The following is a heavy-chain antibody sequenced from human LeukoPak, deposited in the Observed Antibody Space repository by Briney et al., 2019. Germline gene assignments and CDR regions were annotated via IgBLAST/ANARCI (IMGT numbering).Heavy chain of an antibody. V-gene: IGHV3-21*01. CDR3: ARDKRAVAGGRTGFDY. CDR2: ISSSSSYI. D-gene: IGHD6-19*01. Sequence: GGSLRLSCAASGFTFSSYSMNWARQAPGKGLEWVSSISSSSSYIYYADSVKGRFTISRDNAKNSLYLQMNSLRAEDTAVYYCARDKRAVAGGRTGFDYWGQGTLVTVSS. CDR1: GFTFSSYS. J-gene: IGHJ4*02.